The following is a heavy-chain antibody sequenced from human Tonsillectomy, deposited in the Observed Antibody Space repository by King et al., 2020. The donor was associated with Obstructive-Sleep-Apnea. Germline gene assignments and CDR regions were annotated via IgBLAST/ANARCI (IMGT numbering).Heavy chain of an antibody. D-gene: IGHD5-18*01. CDR2: IYYSGST. CDR1: GGSISSYY. V-gene: IGHV4-59*08. CDR3: ATDGRRYSYGEEYFPH. Sequence: VQLQESGPGLVKPSETLSLTCTVSGGSISSYYWSWIRQPPGKGLEWIGYIYYSGSTNYNPSLKSRVTISVDTSKNQFSLKLSSVTAADTAVYYCATDGRRYSYGEEYFPHWGQGTLVTVSS. J-gene: IGHJ1*01.